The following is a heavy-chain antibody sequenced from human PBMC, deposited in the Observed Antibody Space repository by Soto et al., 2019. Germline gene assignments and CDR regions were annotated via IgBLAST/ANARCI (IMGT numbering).Heavy chain of an antibody. V-gene: IGHV3-7*01. CDR1: GFTFISYW. CDR3: ARSLYYDFWSGYYFFY. CDR2: IKQDGSEK. J-gene: IGHJ4*02. Sequence: GGSLRLSCAASGFTFISYWMSWVRQAPGKGLEWVANIKQDGSEKYYVDSVKGRFTISRDNAKNSLYLQMNSLRAEDTAVYYCARSLYYDFWSGYYFFYWGQGTLVTVSS. D-gene: IGHD3-3*01.